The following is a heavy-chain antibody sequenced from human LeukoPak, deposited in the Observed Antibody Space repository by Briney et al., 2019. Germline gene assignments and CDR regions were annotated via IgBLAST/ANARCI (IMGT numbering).Heavy chain of an antibody. CDR3: ARARRGTTVTSYYYYYYMDV. CDR2: VYYSGST. D-gene: IGHD4-17*01. V-gene: IGHV4-59*01. J-gene: IGHJ6*03. Sequence: SETLTLTCTVSGGSISSYYWSWIRQPPGKGLEWIGYVYYSGSTNYNPSLKSRVTISVDTSKNQFSLKLSSVTAADTAVYYCARARRGTTVTSYYYYYYMDVXGKGTXXXVXS. CDR1: GGSISSYY.